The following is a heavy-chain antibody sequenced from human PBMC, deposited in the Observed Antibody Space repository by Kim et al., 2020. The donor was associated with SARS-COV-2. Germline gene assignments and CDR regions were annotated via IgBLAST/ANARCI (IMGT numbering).Heavy chain of an antibody. V-gene: IGHV1-69*13. CDR3: ARNVLMVYAIGSGATRGGTDRAYFDY. J-gene: IGHJ4*02. CDR1: GGTFSSYA. D-gene: IGHD2-8*01. CDR2: IIPIFGTA. Sequence: SVKVSCKASGGTFSSYAISWVRQAPGQGLEWMGGIIPIFGTANYAQKFQGRVTITADESTSTAYMELSSLRSEDTAVYYCARNVLMVYAIGSGATRGGTDRAYFDYWGQGTLVTVSS.